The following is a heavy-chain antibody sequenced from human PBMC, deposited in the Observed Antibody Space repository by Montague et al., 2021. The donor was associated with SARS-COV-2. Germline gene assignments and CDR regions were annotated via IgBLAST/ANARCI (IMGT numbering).Heavy chain of an antibody. Sequence: TLSLTCTVSGGSISSGNYYWSWIRQPAGKGLESNGRLSITGSTNYNPSLKSRVTISVDTSKNQFSLKLSSVTAADTAVYYCARDIAVAGLFDYWGQGTLVTVSS. V-gene: IGHV4-61*02. CDR2: LSITGST. CDR1: GGSISSGNYY. D-gene: IGHD6-19*01. CDR3: ARDIAVAGLFDY. J-gene: IGHJ4*02.